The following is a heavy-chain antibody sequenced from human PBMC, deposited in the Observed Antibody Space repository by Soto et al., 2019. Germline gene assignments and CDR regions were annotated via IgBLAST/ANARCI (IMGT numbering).Heavy chain of an antibody. CDR3: ALVNLYITTTPHVV. D-gene: IGHD1-1*01. J-gene: IGHJ6*02. CDR1: GYIFVNYG. CDR2: ISPYTGHT. Sequence: QVQLEQSGDEVKKPGASVKVSCKASGYIFVNYGIAWVRQAPGQGLDWLGWISPYTGHTYYATKGQGTLNLSTHTSTGTAFMDLVSLTSAETAMYYFALVNLYITTTPHVVWCQETTIT. V-gene: IGHV1-18*01.